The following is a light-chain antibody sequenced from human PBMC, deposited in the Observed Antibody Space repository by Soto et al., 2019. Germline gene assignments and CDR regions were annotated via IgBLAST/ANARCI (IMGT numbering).Light chain of an antibody. CDR2: AAS. CDR3: QQHASSPFP. V-gene: IGKV3-20*01. J-gene: IGKJ3*01. Sequence: EIVLTQSPGTLSLSPGERATLSCRASQTVRTNYVAWYQQRPGQAPRLLIYAASNRAAGIPDRFSGSASGPDFTLTISRLEPEDFAVYYCQQHASSPFPFGPGTKVDIK. CDR1: QTVRTNY.